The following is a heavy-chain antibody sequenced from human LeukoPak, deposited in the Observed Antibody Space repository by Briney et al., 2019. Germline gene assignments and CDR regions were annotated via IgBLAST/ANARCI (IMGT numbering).Heavy chain of an antibody. CDR2: INLSGGST. CDR3: ARGPRITMVRGGQWYYYMDV. Sequence: GASVKVSCKASGYTFTSYYIHWVRQAPGQGLEWMGLINLSGGSTNYAQKFQGRVTMTRDTSTSTVYMELSSLRSEDTAVYYCARGPRITMVRGGQWYYYMDVWGKGTTVTIFS. CDR1: GYTFTSYY. J-gene: IGHJ6*03. V-gene: IGHV1-46*01. D-gene: IGHD3-10*01.